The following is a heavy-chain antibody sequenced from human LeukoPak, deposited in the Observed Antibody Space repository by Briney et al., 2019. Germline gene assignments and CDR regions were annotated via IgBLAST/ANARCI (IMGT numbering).Heavy chain of an antibody. CDR1: GGTLSDFA. CDR2: IIPKFGTT. D-gene: IGHD1-26*01. J-gene: IGHJ2*01. Sequence: SVKVSCKVSGGTLSDFALNWVRQARGQGLEWMGEIIPKFGTTKYARTLRDRVAITVDESTTTVYMELSSLTSGDTAMYYCATSIVTFRYFDLWGRGTLVTVSS. V-gene: IGHV1-69*01. CDR3: ATSIVTFRYFDL.